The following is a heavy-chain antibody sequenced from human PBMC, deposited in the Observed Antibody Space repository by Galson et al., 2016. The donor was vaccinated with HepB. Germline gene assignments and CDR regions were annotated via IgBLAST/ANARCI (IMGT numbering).Heavy chain of an antibody. J-gene: IGHJ4*02. V-gene: IGHV5-51*01. Sequence: QSGAEVKKPGESLKISCKGSGYSFSSHWIGWVRQMPGKGLEWMGIISPGDSDTRYNPSFQGQVTISVDKAINTAYMQWSSLKASDSGIYYCARRPPVTGRSGHYFDSWGQGTLVTVSS. CDR2: ISPGDSDT. CDR1: GYSFSSHW. D-gene: IGHD4-11*01. CDR3: ARRPPVTGRSGHYFDS.